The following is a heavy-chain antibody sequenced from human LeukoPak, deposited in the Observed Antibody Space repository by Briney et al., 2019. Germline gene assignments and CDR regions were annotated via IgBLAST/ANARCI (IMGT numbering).Heavy chain of an antibody. CDR1: GFTFRSYW. J-gene: IGHJ3*02. CDR3: ARVPGNYGGAFDI. CDR2: IKQDGHEK. V-gene: IGHV3-7*03. D-gene: IGHD4-11*01. Sequence: GGSLRLPCVGSGFTFRSYWMTWVRQAPGKGLEWVANIKQDGHEKNYVDSVKGRFTISRDNAENSLSLQMNSLRAEDTAVYYCARVPGNYGGAFDIWGQGTMVTVSS.